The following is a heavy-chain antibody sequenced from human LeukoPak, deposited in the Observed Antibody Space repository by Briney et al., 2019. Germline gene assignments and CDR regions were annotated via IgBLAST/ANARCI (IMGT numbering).Heavy chain of an antibody. CDR2: ISTYNGNT. Sequence: ASVKVSCKASGYTFTSYGISWVRQAPGQGLEWMGWISTYNGNTNYAQKLQGRVTMTTDTSTSTAYMELRSLRSDDTAVYYCARGVEYCSSTSCANYYYYMDVWGKGTTVTVSS. J-gene: IGHJ6*03. D-gene: IGHD2-2*01. CDR1: GYTFTSYG. V-gene: IGHV1-18*01. CDR3: ARGVEYCSSTSCANYYYYMDV.